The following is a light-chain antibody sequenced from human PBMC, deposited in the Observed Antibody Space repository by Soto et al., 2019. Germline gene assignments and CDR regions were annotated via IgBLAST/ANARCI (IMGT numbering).Light chain of an antibody. CDR1: QSVSSN. CDR3: QQYNNWFWT. CDR2: GAS. V-gene: IGKV3-15*01. J-gene: IGKJ1*01. Sequence: EIVLTQSPGTLSLSPGERATLSCRASQSVSSNLAWYQQKPGQAPRLLIYGASTRATGIPARFSGSGSGTEFTLTISSLQSEDFAVYYCQQYNNWFWTFGQGTKVDIK.